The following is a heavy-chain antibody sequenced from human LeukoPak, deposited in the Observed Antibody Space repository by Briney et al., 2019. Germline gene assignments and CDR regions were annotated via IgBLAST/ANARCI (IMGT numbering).Heavy chain of an antibody. V-gene: IGHV4-31*03. Sequence: SQTLSFTCTGSGGSITSGGYYWSWIRQLPGKGLEWIGYIYYSGTTSYNPSLKSRLTISLDTSENQFSLKLSSVTAADTAVYYCARGSTGDKSNNWGQGTLVTVSS. J-gene: IGHJ4*02. D-gene: IGHD7-27*01. CDR2: IYYSGTT. CDR1: GGSITSGGYY. CDR3: ARGSTGDKSNN.